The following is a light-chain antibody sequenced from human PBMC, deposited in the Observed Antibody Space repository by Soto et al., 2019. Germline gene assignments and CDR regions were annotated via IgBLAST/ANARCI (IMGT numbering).Light chain of an antibody. Sequence: DIQMTQSPSTLSASVGDRVTITCRASQSISSWLAWYQQKPGKAPKLLIYDASSLESGVPSRFSGSGSGTDFTITISSLQPDDFATYYCQQYNSYSLWTFGQGTKVEIK. CDR2: DAS. V-gene: IGKV1-5*01. CDR3: QQYNSYSLWT. CDR1: QSISSW. J-gene: IGKJ1*01.